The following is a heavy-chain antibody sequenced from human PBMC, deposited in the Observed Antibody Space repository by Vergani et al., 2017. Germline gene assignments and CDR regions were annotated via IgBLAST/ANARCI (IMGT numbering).Heavy chain of an antibody. V-gene: IGHV3-23*01. D-gene: IGHD2-2*01. CDR1: GFTFSSYA. CDR2: ISGSGGST. CDR3: AKRPAAGIDS. J-gene: IGHJ4*02. Sequence: EVQLLESGGGLVQPGGSLRLSCAASGFTFSSYAMSWVRQAPGKGLEWVSTISGSGGSTYYADSVKGRFTISRDNSKNTLYLQMNSMRAEDTAVYFCAKRPAAGIDSWGQGTLVTVSS.